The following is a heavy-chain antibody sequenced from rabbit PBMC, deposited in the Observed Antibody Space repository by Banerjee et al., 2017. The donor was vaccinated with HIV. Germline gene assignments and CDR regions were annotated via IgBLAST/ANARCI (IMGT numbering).Heavy chain of an antibody. Sequence: QEQLVESGGGLVQPEGSLTLTCKASGFDFSSSYYMCWVRQAPGKGLEWIGCIKTVNGNTYYASWVNGRFIISKTSSTTVTLQMTSLTAADTATYFCARAPYAGSTGDGGAFFDLWGQGTLVTVS. CDR3: ARAPYAGSTGDGGAFFDL. CDR2: IKTVNGNT. J-gene: IGHJ4*01. D-gene: IGHD4-2*01. CDR1: GFDFSSSYY. V-gene: IGHV1S45*01.